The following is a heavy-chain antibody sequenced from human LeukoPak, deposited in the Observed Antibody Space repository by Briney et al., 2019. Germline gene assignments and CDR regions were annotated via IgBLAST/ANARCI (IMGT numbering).Heavy chain of an antibody. CDR2: INHSGST. D-gene: IGHD4-23*01. J-gene: IGHJ2*01. V-gene: IGHV4-34*01. Sequence: SETLSLTCAVYGGSFSGYYWSWIRQPPGKGLEWIGEINHSGSTNYNPSLKSRVTISVDTSKNQFSLKLSSATAADTAVYYCARGEGGNPSWYFDLWGRGTLVTVSS. CDR3: ARGEGGNPSWYFDL. CDR1: GGSFSGYY.